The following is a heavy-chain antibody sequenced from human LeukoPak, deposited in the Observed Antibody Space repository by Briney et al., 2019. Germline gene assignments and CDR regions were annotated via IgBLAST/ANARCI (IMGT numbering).Heavy chain of an antibody. CDR2: INPNSGGT. V-gene: IGHV1-2*02. CDR1: GYTFTGYY. D-gene: IGHD3-3*01. J-gene: IGHJ4*02. CDR3: ARDPGFLEWLLPPFDY. Sequence: ASVKVSCKASGYTFTGYYMHWVRQAPGQGLEWMGWINPNSGGTNYAQKFQGRVTMTRDTSISTAYMELSRLRSDDTAAYYCARDPGFLEWLLPPFDYWGQGTLVTVSS.